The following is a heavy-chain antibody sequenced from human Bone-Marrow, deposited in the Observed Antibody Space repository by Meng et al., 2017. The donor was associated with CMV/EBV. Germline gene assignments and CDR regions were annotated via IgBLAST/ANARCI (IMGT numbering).Heavy chain of an antibody. J-gene: IGHJ5*02. CDR3: ARGRRRITIFGVTPGYNWFDP. CDR2: INHSGST. CDR1: GGSFSGYY. D-gene: IGHD3-3*01. V-gene: IGHV4-34*01. Sequence: SETLSLTCAVYGGSFSGYYWSWIRQPPGKGLEWIGEINHSGSTNYNPSLKSRVTISVDTSKNQFSLKLSFVTAADTAVYYCARGRRRITIFGVTPGYNWFDPWGQGTLVTVSS.